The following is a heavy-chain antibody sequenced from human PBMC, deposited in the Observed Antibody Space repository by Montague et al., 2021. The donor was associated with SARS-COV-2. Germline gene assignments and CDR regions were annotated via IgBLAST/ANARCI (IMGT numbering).Heavy chain of an antibody. V-gene: IGHV4-39*02. J-gene: IGHJ6*02. CDR1: GGSISSSNYY. CDR3: TREGYQVLWSDYYYYGMDV. D-gene: IGHD2-2*01. CDR2: IYYSGTT. Sequence: SETLSLTCTVSGGSISSSNYYWGWIRQPPGKGLEWIGSIYYSGTTYYXXXLQSRVTISVDTSKKQFSLKLSSVTAADTAVYYCTREGYQVLWSDYYYYGMDVWGQGTTVTVSS.